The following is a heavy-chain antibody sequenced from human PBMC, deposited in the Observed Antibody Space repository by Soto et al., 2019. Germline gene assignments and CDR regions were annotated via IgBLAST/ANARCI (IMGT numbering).Heavy chain of an antibody. D-gene: IGHD3-22*01. CDR2: ISSSSSYT. CDR1: GFTFSDYY. J-gene: IGHJ4*02. Sequence: QVQLVESGGGLVKPGGSLRLSCAASGFTFSDYYMSWIRQAPGKGLEWVSYISSSSSYTNYADSVKDRFTISRDNAKNSLYLQMNSLRAEDTAVYYCARDSSGYFFHSDFDYWGQGTLVTVSS. CDR3: ARDSSGYFFHSDFDY. V-gene: IGHV3-11*06.